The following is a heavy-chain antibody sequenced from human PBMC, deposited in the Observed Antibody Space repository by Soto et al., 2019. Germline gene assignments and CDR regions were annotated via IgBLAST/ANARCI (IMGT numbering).Heavy chain of an antibody. CDR1: GFSLTTSGVG. D-gene: IGHD3-3*01. V-gene: IGHV2-5*02. CDR2: IYWDDDK. CDR3: AHRVLRTVFGLVTTTAIYFDF. J-gene: IGHJ4*02. Sequence: QITLNESGPTVVRPTETLTLTCRFSGFSLTTSGVGVGWIRQSPGKAPEWLALIYWDDDKRYSASLKSRLNINMDTSKNQVVLTVSDLDTTDTATYYCAHRVLRTVFGLVTTTAIYFDFWGQGTPVAVSS.